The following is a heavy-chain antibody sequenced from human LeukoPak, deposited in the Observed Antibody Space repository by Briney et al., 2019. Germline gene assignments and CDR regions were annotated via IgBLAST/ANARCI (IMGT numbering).Heavy chain of an antibody. D-gene: IGHD3-10*01. CDR1: GGSLTSYY. Sequence: SETLSLTCTVSGGSLTSYYWSWIRRSPGKGLEYIGYIHFSGSTRYNPSLTSRVTLSMDTSKNQFSLKLNSVTAADTAIYYCARLGFGDLLSHYYYYIDVWGKGTTVAVSS. V-gene: IGHV4-59*01. J-gene: IGHJ6*03. CDR2: IHFSGST. CDR3: ARLGFGDLLSHYYYYIDV.